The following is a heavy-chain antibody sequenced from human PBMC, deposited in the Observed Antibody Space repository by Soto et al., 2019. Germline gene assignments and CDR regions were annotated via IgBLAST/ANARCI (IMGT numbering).Heavy chain of an antibody. J-gene: IGHJ4*02. D-gene: IGHD5-18*01. CDR2: IYYSGST. Sequence: SETLSLTCTFSGGSISSYYWSWIRQPPGKGLEWIGYIYYSGSTNYNPSLKSRVTISVDTSKNQFSLKLSSVTAADTAVYYCARDNGYSYGYTLDHWGQG. CDR3: ARDNGYSYGYTLDH. V-gene: IGHV4-59*01. CDR1: GGSISSYY.